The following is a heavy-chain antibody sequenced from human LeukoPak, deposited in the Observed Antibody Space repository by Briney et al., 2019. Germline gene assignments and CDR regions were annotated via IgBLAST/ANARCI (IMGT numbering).Heavy chain of an antibody. J-gene: IGHJ4*02. V-gene: IGHV1-2*02. CDR2: INPNSGGT. CDR3: ARPLYYFYESSGYSAGY. D-gene: IGHD3-22*01. Sequence: VASVKVSCKASGYTFTGYYMHWVRQAPGQGLEWMGWINPNSGGTNYGQKFQGRVTMTRDTSISTAYMELSRLRSDDTAVYYCARPLYYFYESSGYSAGYWGQGTLVTVSS. CDR1: GYTFTGYY.